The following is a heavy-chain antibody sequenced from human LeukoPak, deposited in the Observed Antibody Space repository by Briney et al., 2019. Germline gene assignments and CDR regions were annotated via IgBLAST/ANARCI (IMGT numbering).Heavy chain of an antibody. D-gene: IGHD3-3*01. CDR2: LSGSGSDI. CDR3: AKYYPFWSGSSWYGLDV. Sequence: GGSLRLSCAASGFFFSNYAMSWVRQAPGKGLEWVSTLSGSGSDIYYADSVKGRFTVSRDNSKNTLYLQMNSLRAEDTAIYYCAKYYPFWSGSSWYGLDVWGPGTTVTVSS. CDR1: GFFFSNYA. V-gene: IGHV3-23*01. J-gene: IGHJ6*02.